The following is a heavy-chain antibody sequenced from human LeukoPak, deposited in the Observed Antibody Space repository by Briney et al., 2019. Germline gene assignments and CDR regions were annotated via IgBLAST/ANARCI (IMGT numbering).Heavy chain of an antibody. V-gene: IGHV1-2*02. CDR2: INPNSGGT. J-gene: IGHJ4*02. Sequence: ASVKVSCKASGYTFTGYYMHWVRQAPGQGLEWMGWINPNSGGTNYAQKFQGRVTMTRDTPISTAYMELSRLRSDDTAVYYCARGIAAAGTFLIWGQGTLVTVSS. CDR3: ARGIAAAGTFLI. CDR1: GYTFTGYY. D-gene: IGHD6-13*01.